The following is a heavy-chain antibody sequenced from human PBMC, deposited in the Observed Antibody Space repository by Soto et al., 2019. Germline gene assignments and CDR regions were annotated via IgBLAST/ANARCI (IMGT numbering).Heavy chain of an antibody. V-gene: IGHV4-31*08. D-gene: IGHD6-19*01. CDR1: GASINSGGYY. CDR3: VCGAEWMVLLAY. CDR2: IYITGNT. Sequence: SQTLSLTCSVSGASINSGGYYWKRVRLLPERGLEWIGYIYITGNTYYNPSLESRVTISRDTPQYQFSLELSSVSAADSAVYYGVCGAEWMVLLAYGGQEALLAVST. J-gene: IGHJ4*02.